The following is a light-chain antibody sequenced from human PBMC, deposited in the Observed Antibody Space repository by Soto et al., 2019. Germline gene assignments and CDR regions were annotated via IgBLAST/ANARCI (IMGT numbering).Light chain of an antibody. V-gene: IGKV3-20*01. CDR2: GAS. J-gene: IGKJ4*01. Sequence: DIVLTQSPGTLSLSQGERATLPCRASQSVSSSYLAWYQQKPGQAPRLLISGASRRATGTPDRFSGSGSGTDFTLTIGRLEPDEFAVYYCQQYGNSPLTFGGGTKVDIK. CDR3: QQYGNSPLT. CDR1: QSVSSSY.